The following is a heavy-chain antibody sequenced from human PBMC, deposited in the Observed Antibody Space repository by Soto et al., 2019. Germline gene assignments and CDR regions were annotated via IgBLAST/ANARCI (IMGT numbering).Heavy chain of an antibody. CDR2: INYSGKTT. D-gene: IGHD3-3*01. J-gene: IGHJ6*02. CDR1: GFTFSNYA. Sequence: VQLLESGGGLVQPGGSLRLSCAASGFTFSNYAMSWVRQAPGKGLEWVSAINYSGKTTYNAESVKGRFTISRDNSKNTLYLQMNSLRAEDTAAYYCATEGDLHDFWSGYGLDVWGQGTTVTVSS. V-gene: IGHV3-23*01. CDR3: ATEGDLHDFWSGYGLDV.